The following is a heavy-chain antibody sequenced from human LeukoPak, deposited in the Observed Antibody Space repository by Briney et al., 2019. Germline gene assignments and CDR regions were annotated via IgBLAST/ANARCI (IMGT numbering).Heavy chain of an antibody. V-gene: IGHV3-9*01. Sequence: GGSLRLSCAASGFTFDDYAMHWVRQAPGKGLEWVSGISWNSGSIGYADSVKGRFTISRDNAKNSLYLQMNSLRAEDTALYYCASGSTSLEYFDYWGQGTLVTVSS. CDR1: GFTFDDYA. CDR3: ASGSTSLEYFDY. D-gene: IGHD2-2*01. CDR2: ISWNSGSI. J-gene: IGHJ4*02.